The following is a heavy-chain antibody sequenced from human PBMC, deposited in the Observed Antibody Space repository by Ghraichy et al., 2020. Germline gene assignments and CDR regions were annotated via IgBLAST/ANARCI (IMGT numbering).Heavy chain of an antibody. CDR1: GDSVSSNSAA. CDR3: ARDRYSSGPRVPYYFDD. Sequence: SQTLSLTCAISGDSVSSNSAAWNWIRQSTSRGLEWLGRTYYRSKWYNDYAVSVKSRITINPDTSKNQFSLQLNSVTPEDTAVYYCARDRYSSGPRVPYYFDDWGQGTLVTVSS. J-gene: IGHJ4*02. CDR2: TYYRSKWYN. D-gene: IGHD6-19*01. V-gene: IGHV6-1*01.